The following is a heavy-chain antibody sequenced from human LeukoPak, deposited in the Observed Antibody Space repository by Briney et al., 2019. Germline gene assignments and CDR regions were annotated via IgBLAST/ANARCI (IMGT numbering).Heavy chain of an antibody. D-gene: IGHD3/OR15-3a*01. CDR1: GGSISSGGYY. CDR2: IYHSGST. J-gene: IGHJ6*03. V-gene: IGHV4-30-2*01. Sequence: SQTLSLTCTVSGGSISSGGYYWSWIRQPPGKGLEWIGYIYHSGSTYYNPSLKSRVTISVDRSKNQFSLKLSSVTAADTAVYYCARGELDTYYYYYYMDVWGKGTTVTVSS. CDR3: ARGELDTYYYYYYMDV.